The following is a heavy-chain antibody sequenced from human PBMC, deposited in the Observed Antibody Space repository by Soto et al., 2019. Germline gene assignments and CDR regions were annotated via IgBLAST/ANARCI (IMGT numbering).Heavy chain of an antibody. D-gene: IGHD3-10*01. J-gene: IGHJ4*02. CDR3: ARAAGQGSGNFDY. Sequence: EVQLVESGGGFVQPGGSLRLSCAASGFTVSSNFMSWVRQAPGEGLEWVSILYSGGSTYYADSVKGRFTISRDNSKNTLYLQMNSLRAEDTAVYYCARAAGQGSGNFDYWGQGTLVTVSS. CDR1: GFTVSSNF. CDR2: LYSGGST. V-gene: IGHV3-66*01.